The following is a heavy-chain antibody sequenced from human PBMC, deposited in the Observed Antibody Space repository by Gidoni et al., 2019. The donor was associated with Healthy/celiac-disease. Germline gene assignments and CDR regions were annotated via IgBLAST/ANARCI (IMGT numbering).Heavy chain of an antibody. CDR3: ASLTGYDYYYYYMDV. CDR2: IYDSGST. D-gene: IGHD5-12*01. V-gene: IGHV4-59*08. J-gene: IGHJ6*03. Sequence: QVQLQESGPGLVQPSETLSLTCPVSGGSISSYYWSWIRQPPGKGLEWIGYIYDSGSTNYNPSLKSRVTISVDPYKNQFSLKLSSVTAADTAVYYCASLTGYDYYYYYMDVWGKGTTVTVSS. CDR1: GGSISSYY.